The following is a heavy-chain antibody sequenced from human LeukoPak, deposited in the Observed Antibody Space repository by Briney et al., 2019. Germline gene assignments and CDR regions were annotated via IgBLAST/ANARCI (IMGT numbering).Heavy chain of an antibody. CDR2: IYYSGST. D-gene: IGHD3-22*01. V-gene: IGHV4-59*11. Sequence: PSETLSLTCTVSGGSITGHYWSWIRQPPGKGLEWIGYIYYSGSTNYNPSLKSRVTISVDTSKNQFSLKLSSVTAADTAVYYCARTTYYYDSSGYYVGVDYFDYWGQGTLVTVSP. CDR1: GGSITGHY. J-gene: IGHJ4*02. CDR3: ARTTYYYDSSGYYVGVDYFDY.